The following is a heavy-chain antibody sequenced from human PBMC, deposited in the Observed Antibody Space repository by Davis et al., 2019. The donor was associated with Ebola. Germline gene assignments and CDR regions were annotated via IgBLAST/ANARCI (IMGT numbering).Heavy chain of an antibody. V-gene: IGHV1-18*01. J-gene: IGHJ3*02. CDR3: ARTSIVGTTTTASDI. D-gene: IGHD1-26*01. Sequence: ASVKVSCKTSGYAFNRNGLSWVRQAPGQGLEWMGWISAYNGNTNYAQKVQGRVTMTTDTSTGTAYLDLRSLRSDDTAVYFCARTSIVGTTTTASDIWGQGTLVTVSS. CDR1: GYAFNRNG. CDR2: ISAYNGNT.